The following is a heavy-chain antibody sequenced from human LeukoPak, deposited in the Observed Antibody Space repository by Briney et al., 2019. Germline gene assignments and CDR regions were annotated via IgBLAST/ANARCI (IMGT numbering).Heavy chain of an antibody. V-gene: IGHV3-7*01. CDR2: IRQDGSEK. CDR3: ARDGAVYCSSTSCQAAWFDP. J-gene: IGHJ5*02. D-gene: IGHD2-2*01. Sequence: GGSLRLSCAASGFTFSSYWMSWVRQAPGKGLEWVANIRQDGSEKYYADSVKGRFTISRDNAKSSLYLQMNSLRAEDTAVYYCARDGAVYCSSTSCQAAWFDPWGQGTLVTVSS. CDR1: GFTFSSYW.